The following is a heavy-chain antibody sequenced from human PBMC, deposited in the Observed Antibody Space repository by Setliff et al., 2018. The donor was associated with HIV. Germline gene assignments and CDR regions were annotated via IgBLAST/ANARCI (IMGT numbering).Heavy chain of an antibody. D-gene: IGHD3-3*01. CDR3: VNSCYDGDYYYYYMDV. Sequence: SETLSLTCSVTGGSVIKDKFYWGWVRQAPAKGLELIGTLYDTGRTYYNPPLKSRVSIFVDTTKNEFSLNLRSVTAADTAVYFCVNSCYDGDYYYYYMDVWGKGTTVTVSS. CDR2: LYDTGRT. V-gene: IGHV4-39*01. CDR1: GGSVIKDKFY. J-gene: IGHJ6*03.